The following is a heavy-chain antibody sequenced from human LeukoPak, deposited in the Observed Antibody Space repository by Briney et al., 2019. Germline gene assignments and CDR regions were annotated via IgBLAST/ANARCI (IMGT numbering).Heavy chain of an antibody. CDR2: IYYSGST. CDR3: ARGLLVGNTGYYFDY. J-gene: IGHJ4*02. D-gene: IGHD1-26*01. V-gene: IGHV4-59*01. CDR1: GGSISSYY. Sequence: SETLSLTCTVSGGSISSYYWSWIRQPAGKGLEWIGYIYYSGSTNYHPSLKSRVTLSVDTSKKQFSLKLSSVTAADTAVYYCARGLLVGNTGYYFDYWGQGTLVTVSS.